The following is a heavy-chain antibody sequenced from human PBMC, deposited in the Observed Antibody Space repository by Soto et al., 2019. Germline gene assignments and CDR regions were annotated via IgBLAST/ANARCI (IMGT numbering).Heavy chain of an antibody. CDR1: GGSISSGGYY. J-gene: IGHJ4*02. D-gene: IGHD3-22*01. CDR2: INHRGTT. CDR3: ARLRNSDRY. V-gene: IGHV4-31*03. Sequence: SETLSLTCTVSGGSISSGGYYWSWIRQHPGKGLEWIGEINHRGTTNYNPSLKSRVTISVDTSKNQFSLNLNSVTAADTAVYYCARLRNSDRYWGQGTQVTVSS.